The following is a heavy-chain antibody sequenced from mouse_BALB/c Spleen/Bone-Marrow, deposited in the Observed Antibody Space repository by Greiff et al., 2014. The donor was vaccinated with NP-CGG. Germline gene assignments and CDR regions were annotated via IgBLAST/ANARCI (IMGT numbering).Heavy chain of an antibody. CDR2: IRSKSNNYAT. CDR3: VRSDDGWFAY. CDR1: GFTFNTYV. J-gene: IGHJ3*01. V-gene: IGHV10-1*02. Sequence: EVQLVESGGGLVQPKGSLKLSCAASGFTFNTYVMNWVRQAPGKGLEWVARIRSKSNNYATYYADSVKDRFTISRDDSQSMLYLQMNNLKTEDTAMYYCVRSDDGWFAYWGQGTLVTVSA. D-gene: IGHD2-3*01.